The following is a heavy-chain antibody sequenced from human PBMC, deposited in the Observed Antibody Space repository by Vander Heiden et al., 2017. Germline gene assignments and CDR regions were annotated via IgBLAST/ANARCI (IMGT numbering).Heavy chain of an antibody. CDR1: GFTFRSYS. D-gene: IGHD6-19*01. J-gene: IGHJ4*02. V-gene: IGHV3-21*01. CDR3: ARGGSFGSGWFSFLY. CDR2: ISSSSSYI. Sequence: EVQLVASGGGLVQPGGSLRLACAASGFTFRSYSLNWVRQAPGKGLEWVSSISSSSSYIYDADSVKGRFTISRDNAKNSLYLQMNSLRAEDTAVYYCARGGSFGSGWFSFLYWGQGTLVTGSS.